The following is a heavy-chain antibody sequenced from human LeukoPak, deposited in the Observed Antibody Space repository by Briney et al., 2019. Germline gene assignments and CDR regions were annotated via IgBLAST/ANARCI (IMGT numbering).Heavy chain of an antibody. Sequence: GGSLRLSCAASRFTFSSYDMSWVRQAPGKGLVWVSGISGSGGSTYYADSVKGRFTISRGNSKNTLYLQMNSLRAEDTAVYYCAKSGVAVGTYYFDYWGQGTLVTVSS. D-gene: IGHD6-13*01. CDR3: AKSGVAVGTYYFDY. J-gene: IGHJ4*02. CDR2: ISGSGGST. V-gene: IGHV3-23*01. CDR1: RFTFSSYD.